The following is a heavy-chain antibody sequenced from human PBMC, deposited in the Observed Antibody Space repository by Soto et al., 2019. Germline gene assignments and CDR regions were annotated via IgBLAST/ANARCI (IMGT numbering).Heavy chain of an antibody. CDR3: AREISLAGTVWVCTWFDP. D-gene: IGHD6-19*01. V-gene: IGHV1-18*04. Sequence: ASVPVSRQASGYTFTSHGLRWVRQPPGPGLEWMGGISAYNGNTIYAQKLQDRVTMTTDTSTSTADMELRSLRSDDTAVYYCAREISLAGTVWVCTWFDPWGQGTLVTVSS. CDR1: GYTFTSHG. J-gene: IGHJ5*02. CDR2: ISAYNGNT.